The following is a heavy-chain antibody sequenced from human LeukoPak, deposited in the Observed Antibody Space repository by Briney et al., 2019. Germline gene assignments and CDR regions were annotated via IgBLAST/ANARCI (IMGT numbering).Heavy chain of an antibody. CDR3: ARDADYYDNSGYYFDY. V-gene: IGHV3-48*02. CDR2: ISRSGSAI. D-gene: IGHD3-22*01. CDR1: GFTFSSYA. J-gene: IGHJ4*02. Sequence: GGSLRLSCAASGFTFSSYAMSWVRQAPGKGLEWVSYISRSGSAIYYADSVKGRFTISRDNAKNSLSLEMNSLRDEDTAVYYCARDADYYDNSGYYFDYWGQGTLVTVSS.